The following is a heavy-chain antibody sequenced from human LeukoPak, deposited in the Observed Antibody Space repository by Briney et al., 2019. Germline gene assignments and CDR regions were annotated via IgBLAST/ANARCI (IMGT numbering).Heavy chain of an antibody. CDR2: IYYSGST. CDR1: GFTFSSYA. D-gene: IGHD2-2*01. CDR3: ARVRQYCSSTSCGYYYGMDV. J-gene: IGHJ6*02. V-gene: IGHV4-30-4*08. Sequence: LRLSCAASGFTFSSYAMSWVRQAPGKGLEWIGYIYYSGSTYYNPSLKSRVTISVDTSKNQFSLKLSSVTAADTAVYYCARVRQYCSSTSCGYYYGMDVWGQGTTVTVSS.